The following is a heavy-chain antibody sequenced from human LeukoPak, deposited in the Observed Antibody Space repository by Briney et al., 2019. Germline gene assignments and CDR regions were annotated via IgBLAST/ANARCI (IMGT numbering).Heavy chain of an antibody. V-gene: IGHV3-7*01. CDR1: GFTFSSYW. CDR3: ARDPEDYYDSSAYYDGFDM. J-gene: IGHJ3*02. D-gene: IGHD3-22*01. CDR2: IKHDGSVQ. Sequence: GGSLRLSCAASGFTFSSYWMSWVRQAPGKGLEWVANIKHDGSVQYCVDSVKGRFTISRDNAKNSLYLQMNSLRAEDTAVYYCARDPEDYYDSSAYYDGFDMWGQGTMVTVSS.